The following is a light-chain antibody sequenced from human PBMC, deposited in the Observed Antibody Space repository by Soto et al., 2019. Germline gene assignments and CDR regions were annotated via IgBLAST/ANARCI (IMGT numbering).Light chain of an antibody. CDR1: QSLVHSDGNTY. CDR3: MQGTYRRT. CDR2: RVS. V-gene: IGKV2-30*02. J-gene: IGKJ1*01. Sequence: DIVLPQSPLSLPVTLGQPGSISCRSSQSLVHSDGNTYLNWFQQRPGQSPRXLIYRVSNRDSGVPDRFSGSGSATDFTLKIRRVEAEDVGVYYCMQGTYRRTFGQGTKVDIK.